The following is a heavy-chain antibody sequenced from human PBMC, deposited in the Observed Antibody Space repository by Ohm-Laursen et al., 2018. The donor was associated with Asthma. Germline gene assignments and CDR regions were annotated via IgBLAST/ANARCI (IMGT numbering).Heavy chain of an antibody. D-gene: IGHD6-6*01. Sequence: SLRLSCSASGFTFSSYAMSWFRPAPGKGLEWVSAISGSGGSTYYADSVKGRFTISRDNSKNTLYLQMNSLRAEDTAVYYCAKARYSSSSEYWGQGTLVTVSS. CDR1: GFTFSSYA. J-gene: IGHJ4*02. CDR2: ISGSGGST. CDR3: AKARYSSSSEY. V-gene: IGHV3-23*01.